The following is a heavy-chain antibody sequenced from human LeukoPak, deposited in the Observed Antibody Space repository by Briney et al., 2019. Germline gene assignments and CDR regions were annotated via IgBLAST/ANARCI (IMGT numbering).Heavy chain of an antibody. CDR1: GGSISSYY. V-gene: IGHV4-59*01. CDR2: IYYSGST. Sequence: PSETLSLTCTVSGGSISSYYWSWIRQPPGKGLECIGYIYYSGSTNYNPSLKSRVTISVDTSKNQFSLKLSSVTAADTAVYYCARDRGYSSSWYDYWGQGTLVTVSS. D-gene: IGHD6-13*01. CDR3: ARDRGYSSSWYDY. J-gene: IGHJ4*02.